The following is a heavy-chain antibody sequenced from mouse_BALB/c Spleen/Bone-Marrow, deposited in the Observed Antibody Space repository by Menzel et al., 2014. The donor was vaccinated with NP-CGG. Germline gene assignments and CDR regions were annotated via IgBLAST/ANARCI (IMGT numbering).Heavy chain of an antibody. CDR2: ILPGSGGT. J-gene: IGHJ4*01. V-gene: IGHV1-9*01. CDR3: ARSMDY. CDR1: GYTFSSYW. Sequence: VMLVESGAELMKPGASVKISCKATGYTFSSYWIEWVKQRPGHGLEWIGEILPGSGGTNYNEKFKGMATFTADTSSNTAYMQLNSLTSEDTAVYYCARSMDYWGQGTSVTVSS.